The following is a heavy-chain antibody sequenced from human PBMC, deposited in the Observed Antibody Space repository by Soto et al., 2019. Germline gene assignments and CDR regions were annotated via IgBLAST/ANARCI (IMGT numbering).Heavy chain of an antibody. D-gene: IGHD1-20*01. V-gene: IGHV3-30-3*01. CDR1: GFIFSSYA. Sequence: QVQLVESGGGVVQPGRSLRLSCGASGFIFSSYAMHWVRQAPGKGLEWVAVISYDGSNKYYAESVKGRFTISRDNSKNTLYLQMNSLRAEDTAVYYCAREGRIAGGFDYWGQGTLVTVSS. J-gene: IGHJ4*02. CDR3: AREGRIAGGFDY. CDR2: ISYDGSNK.